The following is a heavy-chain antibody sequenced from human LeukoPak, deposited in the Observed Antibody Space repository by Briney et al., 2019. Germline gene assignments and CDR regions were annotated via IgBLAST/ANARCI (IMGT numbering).Heavy chain of an antibody. D-gene: IGHD7-27*01. J-gene: IGHJ4*02. CDR1: GGSISSSSYY. Sequence: PSETLSLTCTVSGGSISSSSYYWGWIRQPPGKGLEWIGYIYYSGSTNYNPSLKSRVTISVDTSKNQFSLKLSSVTAADTAVYYCARKRLSSWDFDYWGQGTLVTVSS. CDR2: IYYSGST. V-gene: IGHV4-61*05. CDR3: ARKRLSSWDFDY.